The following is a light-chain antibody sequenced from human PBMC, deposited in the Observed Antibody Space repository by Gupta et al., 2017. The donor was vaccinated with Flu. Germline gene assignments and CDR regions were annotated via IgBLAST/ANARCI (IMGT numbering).Light chain of an antibody. CDR3: EAWEESRTGHYV. Sequence: SVLAQPPSASGPTGQRVSLSCSGSSSNIGSNAVNCYLQVPGTAPNLLLYGNTQRPSGGPARVSGSKSGTSAALAISGLQAEEEATYYFEAWEESRTGHYVFGSGTEVTVL. CDR2: GNT. V-gene: IGLV1-44*01. CDR1: SSNIGSNA. J-gene: IGLJ1*01.